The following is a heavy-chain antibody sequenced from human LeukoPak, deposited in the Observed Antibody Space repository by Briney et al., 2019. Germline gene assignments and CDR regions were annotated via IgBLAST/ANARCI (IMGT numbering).Heavy chain of an antibody. J-gene: IGHJ5*02. D-gene: IGHD1-26*01. CDR3: GRDLGGRGGA. CDR2: TNTDGTIT. Sequence: PGGSLRLSCAASGFTFSSYWMHWVRQGPGTGLVWVSRTNTDGTITNYADSVEGRFTISRDNAKDTLYLQMNSLRAEGTAVYYCGRDLGGRGGAWGQGTLVTVSS. V-gene: IGHV3-74*01. CDR1: GFTFSSYW.